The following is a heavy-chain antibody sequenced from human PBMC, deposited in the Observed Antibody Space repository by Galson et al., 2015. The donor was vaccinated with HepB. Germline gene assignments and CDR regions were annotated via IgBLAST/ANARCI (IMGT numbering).Heavy chain of an antibody. V-gene: IGHV3-11*01. CDR3: AKVGYCSSTSCLYFDF. Sequence: SLRLSCAASGFTFSDYYMSWIRQAPGKGLEWVSYISSSGSTIYYADSVKGRFTISRDNSKNTLYLQMNSLRAEDTAVYYCAKVGYCSSTSCLYFDFWGQGALVTVSS. D-gene: IGHD2-2*01. CDR2: ISSSGSTI. J-gene: IGHJ4*02. CDR1: GFTFSDYY.